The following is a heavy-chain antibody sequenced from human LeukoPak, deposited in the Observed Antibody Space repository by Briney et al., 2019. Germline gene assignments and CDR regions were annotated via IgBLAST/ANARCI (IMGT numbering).Heavy chain of an antibody. J-gene: IGHJ3*02. CDR2: ISAYNGNT. D-gene: IGHD3-10*01. CDR3: AREGHGYYYGSGSYPRNAFDI. CDR1: GYTFTSYG. Sequence: ASVKVSCKASGYTFTSYGISWVRQAPGQGLEWMGWISAYNGNTNYAQKLQGRVTMTTDTSTSTAYMELRSLRSDDTAVYYCAREGHGYYYGSGSYPRNAFDIWGQGTMVTVSS. V-gene: IGHV1-18*01.